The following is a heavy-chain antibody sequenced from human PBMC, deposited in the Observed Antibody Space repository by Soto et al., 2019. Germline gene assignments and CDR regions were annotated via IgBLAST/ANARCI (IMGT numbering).Heavy chain of an antibody. Sequence: ESGGGLVQPGGSLRLSCAVSGYTFSSFDTSWVRQAPGKGLEWVSTISGSGGGTNYADSVKGRFTISRDISTYTVYLQMNSLRAEDTAVYYCAHRTGFDYWGQGALVTVSS. J-gene: IGHJ4*02. CDR3: AHRTGFDY. CDR2: ISGSGGGT. CDR1: GYTFSSFD. V-gene: IGHV3-23*01.